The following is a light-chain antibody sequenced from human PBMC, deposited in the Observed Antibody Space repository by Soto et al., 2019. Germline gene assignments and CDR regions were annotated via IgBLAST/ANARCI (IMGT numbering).Light chain of an antibody. CDR1: QSISSW. Sequence: DIQMTQSPSTLSASVGDRVTITCRASQSISSWLAWYQQKPGKAPKLLIYKASSLESGVPSRFSGSGSGTEFTLTISSXXXXDFATYYCQQYNSYSYTFGQGTKLEIK. CDR2: KAS. CDR3: QQYNSYSYT. J-gene: IGKJ2*01. V-gene: IGKV1-5*03.